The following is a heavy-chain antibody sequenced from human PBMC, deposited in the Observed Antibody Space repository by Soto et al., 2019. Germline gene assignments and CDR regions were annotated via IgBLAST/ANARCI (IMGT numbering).Heavy chain of an antibody. CDR2: IYYTGST. D-gene: IGHD3-10*01. Sequence: PSETLSLTCAVSGDSITSYYRSWIRQPPGKGLEWLGYIYYTGSTTYNPSLKSRVTISLDTSKNQFSLKLNSVTAADSAVYYCARHAFGSGFYYGMGVWGQGTTVTVSS. CDR3: ARHAFGSGFYYGMGV. V-gene: IGHV4-59*08. CDR1: GDSITSYY. J-gene: IGHJ6*02.